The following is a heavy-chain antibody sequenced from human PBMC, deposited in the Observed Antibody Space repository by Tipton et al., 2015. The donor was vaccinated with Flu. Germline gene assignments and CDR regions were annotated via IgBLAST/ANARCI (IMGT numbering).Heavy chain of an antibody. V-gene: IGHV4-34*01. CDR1: GGCFSGYY. J-gene: IGHJ4*02. CDR2: INHSGST. CDR3: ASKVANWGVWEPLDY. Sequence: TLSLTCAVYGGCFSGYYWSWIRQPPGKGLEWIGEINHSGSTNYNPSLKSRVTISADTSKNQFSLKLSSVTAADTAVYYCASKVANWGVWEPLDYWGQGTLVTVSS. D-gene: IGHD7-27*01.